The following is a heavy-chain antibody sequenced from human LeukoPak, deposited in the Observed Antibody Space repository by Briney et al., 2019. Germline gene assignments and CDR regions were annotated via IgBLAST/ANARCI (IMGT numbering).Heavy chain of an antibody. J-gene: IGHJ3*02. CDR3: AREPNYYGSGSYLDAFDI. V-gene: IGHV4-4*07. Sequence: PSETLSLTCTVSGGSISSYYWSWIRQPAGKGLEWIGRIYTSGTTNYNPSLKSRVTMSVDTSKNQFSLKLSSVTAADTAVYYCAREPNYYGSGSYLDAFDIRGQGTMVTVSS. D-gene: IGHD3-10*01. CDR1: GGSISSYY. CDR2: IYTSGTT.